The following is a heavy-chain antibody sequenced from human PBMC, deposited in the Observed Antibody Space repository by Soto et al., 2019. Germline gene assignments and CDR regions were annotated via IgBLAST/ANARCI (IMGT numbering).Heavy chain of an antibody. CDR3: ATDGSYAQHV. D-gene: IGHD2-2*01. Sequence: PGGSLRLSCAASGFTFSNTWMHWVRQAPGKGLVWVSHISSDGTTTTYADSVKGRFTISRDNAKNTVHLQMNSLRAEDTAVYYCATDGSYAQHVWGQGTTVTVSS. V-gene: IGHV3-74*01. CDR2: ISSDGTTT. CDR1: GFTFSNTW. J-gene: IGHJ6*02.